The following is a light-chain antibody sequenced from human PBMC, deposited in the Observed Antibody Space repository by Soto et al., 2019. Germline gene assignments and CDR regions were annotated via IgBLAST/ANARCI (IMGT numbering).Light chain of an antibody. CDR3: QQYDNFPIT. Sequence: DIQMTQSPSSLSASVGDRVTITCQASQDIRKYLNWYQQKPGKAPKLLIYDASNLETGVPSRFSGGGSGTDFTFTISSLQPEDTATYYCQQYDNFPITFGQGTRLEIK. CDR1: QDIRKY. CDR2: DAS. V-gene: IGKV1-33*01. J-gene: IGKJ5*01.